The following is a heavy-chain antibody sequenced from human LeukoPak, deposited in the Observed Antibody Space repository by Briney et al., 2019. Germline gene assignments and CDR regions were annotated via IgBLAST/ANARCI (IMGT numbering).Heavy chain of an antibody. CDR1: GGSITSYY. D-gene: IGHD1-1*01. V-gene: IGHV4-59*12. CDR3: ARLFATSFRYYYSYIDV. J-gene: IGHJ6*03. Sequence: SATLSLTCTVSGGSITSYYRSWIRQPPGKGLEWIGYIYYSGSTNYNPSLKSRVTTSVDTSKNQFALKLSSVTAADTAVYYCARLFATSFRYYYSYIDVWGKGTTVTTS. CDR2: IYYSGST.